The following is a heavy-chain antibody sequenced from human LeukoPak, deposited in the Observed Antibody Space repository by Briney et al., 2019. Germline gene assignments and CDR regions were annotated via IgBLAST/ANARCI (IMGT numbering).Heavy chain of an antibody. Sequence: PSETLSLTCTVSGGSISSYYWSWIRQPPGKGLEWIGYIYYSGSTNYNPSLKSRVTISVDTSKNQFSLKLSSVTAADTAVYYCARVRSGYDGYYFDYWGQGTLVTVSS. CDR1: GGSISSYY. J-gene: IGHJ4*02. D-gene: IGHD5-12*01. CDR3: ARVRSGYDGYYFDY. V-gene: IGHV4-59*01. CDR2: IYYSGST.